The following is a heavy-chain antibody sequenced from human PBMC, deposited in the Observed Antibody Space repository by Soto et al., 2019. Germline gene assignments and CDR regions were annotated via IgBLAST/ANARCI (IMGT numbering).Heavy chain of an antibody. Sequence: PGGSLRLSCAASGFTFSSYAMSWVRQAPGKGLEWVSAISGSGGSTYYADSVKGRFTISRDNSKNTLCLQMNSLRAEDTAVYYCTKSRNIAVVVAARAAEDFQHWGQGTLVTVCS. CDR3: TKSRNIAVVVAARAAEDFQH. CDR2: ISGSGGST. J-gene: IGHJ1*01. D-gene: IGHD2-15*01. CDR1: GFTFSSYA. V-gene: IGHV3-23*01.